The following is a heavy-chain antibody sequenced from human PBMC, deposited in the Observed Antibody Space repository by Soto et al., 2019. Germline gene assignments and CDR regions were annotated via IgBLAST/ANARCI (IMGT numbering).Heavy chain of an antibody. D-gene: IGHD6-13*01. J-gene: IGHJ4*02. V-gene: IGHV4-59*01. CDR1: GGSISSYY. CDR3: ARGSHSSSWYPNFDY. CDR2: IYYSGST. Sequence: PSETLSLTCTVSGGSISSYYWSWIRQPPGKGLEWIGYIYYSGSTNYNPSLKSRVTISVDTSKNQFPPKLSSVTAADTAVYYWARGSHSSSWYPNFDYWGQGTLVTVSS.